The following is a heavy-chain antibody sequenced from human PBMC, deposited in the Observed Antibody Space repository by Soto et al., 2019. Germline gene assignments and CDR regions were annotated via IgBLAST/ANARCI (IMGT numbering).Heavy chain of an antibody. J-gene: IGHJ4*02. CDR1: GFTFSSYG. CDR2: ISSSSSTI. V-gene: IGHV3-48*01. CDR3: ARDLPARY. Sequence: GGSLRLSCAASGFTFSSYGMHWVRQAPGKGLEWVSYISSSSSTIYYADSVKGRFTISRDNAQNSLYLQLSSLGAEDMAVYYCARDLPARYWGQGTLVTVSS.